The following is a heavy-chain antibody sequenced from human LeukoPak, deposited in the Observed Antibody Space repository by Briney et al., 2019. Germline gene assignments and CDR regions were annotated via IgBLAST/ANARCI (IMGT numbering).Heavy chain of an antibody. J-gene: IGHJ3*02. V-gene: IGHV1-69*04. Sequence: ASVKVSCKASGGTFSSYAISWVRQAPGQGLEWMGRIIPILGIANYAQKFQGRVTITADKSTSTAYMELSSLRSEDTAVYYCARVYYDSSGRPDAFDIWGQGTMVTVSS. CDR1: GGTFSSYA. CDR2: IIPILGIA. CDR3: ARVYYDSSGRPDAFDI. D-gene: IGHD3-22*01.